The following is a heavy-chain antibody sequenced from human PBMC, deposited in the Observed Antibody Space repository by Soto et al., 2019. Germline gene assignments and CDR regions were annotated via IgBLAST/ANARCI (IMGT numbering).Heavy chain of an antibody. CDR2: IGTSGTPV. CDR1: GFTFKTYN. Sequence: VQLEESGGALVQPGGSLRLSCAASGFTFKTYNMNWVRQAPGKGLEWVSDIGTSGTPVYYADSVKGRFTISRDNAKNSLFLQMHSLRDEDTALYFCARDPSPDSSGWYYFEYWGQGTLVTVSS. CDR3: ARDPSPDSSGWYYFEY. J-gene: IGHJ4*02. D-gene: IGHD6-19*01. V-gene: IGHV3-48*02.